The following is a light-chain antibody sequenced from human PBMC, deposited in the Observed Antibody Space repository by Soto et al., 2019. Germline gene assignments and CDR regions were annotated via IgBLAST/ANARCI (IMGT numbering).Light chain of an antibody. Sequence: DIQMTQSPSTLSGSGGDRVTITCRASQTISSWLAWYQQKPGKAPKLLIYKASTLKSGVPSRFSGSGSGTEFTLTISSLQPDDFATYYCQHYNSYSDAFGQGTKVDIK. V-gene: IGKV1-5*03. CDR3: QHYNSYSDA. CDR1: QTISSW. J-gene: IGKJ1*01. CDR2: KAS.